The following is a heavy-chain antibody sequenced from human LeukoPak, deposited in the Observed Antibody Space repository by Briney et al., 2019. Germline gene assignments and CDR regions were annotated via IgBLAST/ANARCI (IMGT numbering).Heavy chain of an antibody. CDR3: AREYYDFWSGPTAEGYYMDV. V-gene: IGHV4-39*07. D-gene: IGHD3-3*01. CDR1: GGSISSSSYY. Sequence: PSETLSLTCTVSGGSISSSSYYWGWIRQPPGTGLEWIGSIYYSGSTYYNPSLKSRVTISVDTSKNQFSLKLSSVTAADTAVYYCAREYYDFWSGPTAEGYYMDVWGKGTTVTVSS. J-gene: IGHJ6*03. CDR2: IYYSGST.